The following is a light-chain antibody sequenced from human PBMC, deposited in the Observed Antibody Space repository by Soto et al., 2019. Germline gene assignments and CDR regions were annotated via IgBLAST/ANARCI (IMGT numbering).Light chain of an antibody. J-gene: IGLJ2*01. CDR3: CSYAGSSTVL. CDR1: NSDVGSYNL. Sequence: QSALTQPASVSGSPGQSITISCSGTNSDVGSYNLVSWYQQHPGKAPKLMIYEVTKRPSGVSNRFSGSKSDNTASLTISGLQAEDEADYYCCSYAGSSTVLFGGGTKLTVL. V-gene: IGLV2-23*02. CDR2: EVT.